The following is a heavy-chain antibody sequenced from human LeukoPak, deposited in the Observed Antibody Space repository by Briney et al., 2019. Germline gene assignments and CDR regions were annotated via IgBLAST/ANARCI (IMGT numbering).Heavy chain of an antibody. D-gene: IGHD7-27*01. Sequence: AGTLSLTCSVSGGSISNYFWTWLRQPPGKGLEWIGYIYSSGSTYYNPSLKSRVTISVDTSKNRISLKLSTVTAADTAVYYCARRPTGDPKFDYWGQGTLVTVAS. CDR3: ARRPTGDPKFDY. J-gene: IGHJ4*02. CDR2: IYSSGST. V-gene: IGHV4-59*08. CDR1: GGSISNYF.